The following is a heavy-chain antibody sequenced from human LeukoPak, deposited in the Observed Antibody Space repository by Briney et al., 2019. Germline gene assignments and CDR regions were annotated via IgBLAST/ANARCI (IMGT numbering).Heavy chain of an antibody. D-gene: IGHD5-18*01. V-gene: IGHV4-34*01. J-gene: IGHJ4*02. Sequence: PSETLSLTCAVHGGSFSGYYWSWIRQPPGKGLEWIGEINHSGSTNYNPSLKSRVTISVDTSKNQFSLKLSSVTAADTAVYYCARGRGYLYYFDYWGQGTLVTVSS. CDR3: ARGRGYLYYFDY. CDR1: GGSFSGYY. CDR2: INHSGST.